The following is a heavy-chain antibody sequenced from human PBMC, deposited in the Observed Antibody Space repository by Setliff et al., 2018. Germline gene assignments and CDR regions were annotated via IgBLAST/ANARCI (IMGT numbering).Heavy chain of an antibody. D-gene: IGHD3-16*01. Sequence: SETLSLTCTASGGSISTDHYYWGWIRQPPGKGLEWIGSIDYTGNTWHNPSLKSRVTISVDTSKNQFSLKLSSVTAADTAVYYCAKIKAGGGSFDIWGQGTMVTVSS. CDR1: GGSISTDHYY. CDR3: AKIKAGGGSFDI. J-gene: IGHJ3*02. V-gene: IGHV4-39*07. CDR2: IDYTGNT.